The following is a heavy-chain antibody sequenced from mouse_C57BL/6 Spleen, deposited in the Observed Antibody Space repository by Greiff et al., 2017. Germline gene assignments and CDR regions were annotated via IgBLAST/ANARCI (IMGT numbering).Heavy chain of an antibody. V-gene: IGHV1-81*01. D-gene: IGHD2-5*01. J-gene: IGHJ1*03. CDR3: ARSSNNWCFDV. CDR1: GYTFTSYG. Sequence: VQLQQSGAELARPGASVKLSCKASGYTFTSYGISWVKQRTGQGLEWIGEIYPRSGNTYYNEKFKGKATLTADKYSSTAYMELRSLTSEDSAVYVCARSSNNWCFDVWGTGTTVTVSS. CDR2: IYPRSGNT.